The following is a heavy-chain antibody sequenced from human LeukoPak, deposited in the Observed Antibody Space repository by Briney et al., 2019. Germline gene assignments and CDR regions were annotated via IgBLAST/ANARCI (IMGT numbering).Heavy chain of an antibody. CDR1: GYTFTSYG. D-gene: IGHD3-10*01. CDR3: AIRGAAFDI. J-gene: IGHJ3*02. CDR2: INPNSGGT. Sequence: ASVKVSCKASGYTFTSYGISWVRQAPGQGLEWMGWINPNSGGTNYAQKFQGRVTMTRDTSISTAYMELSRLRSDDAAVYYCAIRGAAFDIWGQGTMVTVSS. V-gene: IGHV1-2*02.